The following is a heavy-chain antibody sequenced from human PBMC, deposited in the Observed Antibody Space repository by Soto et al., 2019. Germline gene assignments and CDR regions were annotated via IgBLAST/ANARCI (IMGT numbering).Heavy chain of an antibody. CDR1: GFSLSTRGVG. D-gene: IGHD4-4*01. J-gene: IGHJ5*02. CDR3: AHRHYTNWFDP. CDR2: IYWNDDK. V-gene: IGHV2-5*01. Sequence: SGPTGEPTQTLTLTCTFSGFSLSTRGVGVGWIRQPPGKALEWLALIYWNDDKRYSPSLKSRLTITKDTSKNQVVLTMTNIFPVYTATYYCAHRHYTNWFDPWGQGTPVTVSS.